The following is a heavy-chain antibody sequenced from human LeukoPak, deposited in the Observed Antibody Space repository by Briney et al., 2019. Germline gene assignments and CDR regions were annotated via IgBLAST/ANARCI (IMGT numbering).Heavy chain of an antibody. V-gene: IGHV4-4*07. CDR1: GGSITSYY. CDR3: ARGSYGHIDH. Sequence: SETLSLTCTVSGGSITSYYWMWIRQPAGKGLEWIGRFYISENTKQYRPSLQTRVTVSPDTSKNQVSLKLNSLTAADTAVYCARGSYGHIDHWGQGILVTVSS. CDR2: FYISENT. J-gene: IGHJ4*02. D-gene: IGHD3-16*01.